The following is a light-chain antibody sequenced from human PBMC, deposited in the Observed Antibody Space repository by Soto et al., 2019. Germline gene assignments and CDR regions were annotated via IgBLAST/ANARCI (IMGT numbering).Light chain of an antibody. Sequence: DIQLTQSPSTLSASVGDRVTMSCRASQSVARWLAWYRQRPGKAPELLIYDASTLHRGVPSRFSGSGSGTEFTLTISGLQPDDFATYYCRQSSTTFGPGTRVDI. CDR3: RQSSTT. CDR2: DAS. J-gene: IGKJ1*01. V-gene: IGKV1-5*01. CDR1: QSVARW.